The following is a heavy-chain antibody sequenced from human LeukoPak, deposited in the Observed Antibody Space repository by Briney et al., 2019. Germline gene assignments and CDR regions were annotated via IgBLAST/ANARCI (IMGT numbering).Heavy chain of an antibody. Sequence: GGSLRLSCAASGFTFSSYAMSWVRQAPGKGLEWVSAISGSGGSTYYADSVKGRFTISRDNSKNTLYLQMNSLRAEDTAVYYCAKGLGWELLEPGMGYFDYWGQGTLVTVSS. CDR2: ISGSGGST. CDR1: GFTFSSYA. D-gene: IGHD1-26*01. CDR3: AKGLGWELLEPGMGYFDY. V-gene: IGHV3-23*01. J-gene: IGHJ4*02.